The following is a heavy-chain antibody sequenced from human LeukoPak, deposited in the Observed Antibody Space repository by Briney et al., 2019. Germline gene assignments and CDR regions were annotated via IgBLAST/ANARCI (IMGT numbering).Heavy chain of an antibody. CDR1: GGTFSSYA. D-gene: IGHD3-9*01. Sequence: ASVKVSFKASGGTFSSYAISWVRQAPGQGLEWMGGVIPIFGTANYAQKFQGRVTITTDESTSTAYMELSSLRSEDTAVYYCASGGVLRYFDWQSDAFDIWGQGTMVTVSS. CDR3: ASGGVLRYFDWQSDAFDI. CDR2: VIPIFGTA. V-gene: IGHV1-69*05. J-gene: IGHJ3*02.